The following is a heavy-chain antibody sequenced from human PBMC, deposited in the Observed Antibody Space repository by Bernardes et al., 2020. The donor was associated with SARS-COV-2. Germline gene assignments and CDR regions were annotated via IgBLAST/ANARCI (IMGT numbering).Heavy chain of an antibody. CDR1: GFALSRYA. V-gene: IGHV3-23*01. CDR3: AKGRRWYSDY. Sequence: GYLSRSCADSGFALSRYAMTWVRHAPGKGLEWVSAINGDASNTHYADSVKGRFTISRDNSKNTLYLQMNSLRAEDTALYYCAKGRRWYSDYWGQGTLVTVSS. J-gene: IGHJ4*02. CDR2: INGDASNT.